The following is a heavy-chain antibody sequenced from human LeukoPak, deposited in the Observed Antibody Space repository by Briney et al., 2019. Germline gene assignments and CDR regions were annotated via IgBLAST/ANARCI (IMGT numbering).Heavy chain of an antibody. CDR3: ARQLTMVRGDNWFDP. D-gene: IGHD3-10*01. J-gene: IGHJ5*02. CDR1: GGSISSSN. V-gene: IGHV3-21*01. Sequence: ETLSLTCAVSGGSISSSNWWSWVRQAPGKGLEWVSSISSSSSYIYYADSVKGRFTISRDNAKNSLYLQMNSLRAEDTAVYYCARQLTMVRGDNWFDPWGQGTLVTVSS. CDR2: ISSSSSYI.